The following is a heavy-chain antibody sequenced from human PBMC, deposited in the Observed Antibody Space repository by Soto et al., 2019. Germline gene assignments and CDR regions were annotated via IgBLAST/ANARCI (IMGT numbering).Heavy chain of an antibody. J-gene: IGHJ6*02. CDR3: ARDRGMVRGVSRSLYGMDV. CDR2: IIPIFGTA. CDR1: GGTFSSYA. Sequence: SVKVSCKASGGTFSSYAISWVRQAPGQGLEWMGGIIPIFGTANYAQKFQGRVTITADESTSTAYMELSSLRSEDTAVYYCARDRGMVRGVSRSLYGMDVWGQGTTVTGSS. V-gene: IGHV1-69*13. D-gene: IGHD3-10*01.